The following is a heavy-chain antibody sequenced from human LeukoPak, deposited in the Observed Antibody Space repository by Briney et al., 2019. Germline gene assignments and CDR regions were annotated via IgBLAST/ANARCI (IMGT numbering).Heavy chain of an antibody. Sequence: GGPLRLSCAASVFTFSRYSMIWVRQAPGKGLEWVASISSTSTFIYSADSVKGRFTISRDTAKNSLFLQMNSLRAEDTAIYHCARDYFDSSDYPQTYYYYYMDVWGKGTTVTVSS. CDR1: VFTFSRYS. V-gene: IGHV3-21*01. CDR2: ISSTSTFI. D-gene: IGHD3-22*01. CDR3: ARDYFDSSDYPQTYYYYYMDV. J-gene: IGHJ6*03.